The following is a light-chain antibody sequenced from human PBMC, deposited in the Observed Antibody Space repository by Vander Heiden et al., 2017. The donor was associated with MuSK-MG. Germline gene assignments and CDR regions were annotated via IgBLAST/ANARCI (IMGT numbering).Light chain of an antibody. V-gene: IGKV1-27*01. Sequence: DIQMTQYPSSLSASVGDTVTITCRASQGISNYLAWYQQKPGKVPKLLIFAASTLQSGVPSRFSGSGSGTDFTLTITSRQPADVATYFCQRYNTAPITLGGGTKVKIK. CDR1: QGISNY. CDR3: QRYNTAPIT. J-gene: IGKJ4*01. CDR2: AAS.